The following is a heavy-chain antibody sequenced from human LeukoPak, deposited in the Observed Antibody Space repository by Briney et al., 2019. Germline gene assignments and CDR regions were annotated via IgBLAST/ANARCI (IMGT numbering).Heavy chain of an antibody. CDR1: GYNFPNYW. J-gene: IGHJ6*03. Sequence: GEALKISCKGSGYNFPNYWHAWVRQMPRKGLEWLGVIYPADSHTAYSPSFQGQVTLSVDKSISTAYLQWSSLKASDAAMYYCARGSPDYYYQFLDVWGKGTTVTVSS. CDR2: IYPADSHT. V-gene: IGHV5-51*01. CDR3: ARGSPDYYYQFLDV.